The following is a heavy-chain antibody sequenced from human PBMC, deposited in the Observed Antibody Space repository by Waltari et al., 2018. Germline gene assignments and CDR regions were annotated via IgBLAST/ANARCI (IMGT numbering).Heavy chain of an antibody. Sequence: QVQLQESGPRLVKPSETLSLSCAVSGYSISSGWYWVWLRHLPGKGLEWVAVIWYDGSNKYYADSVKGRFTITRDNSKNTLYLQMNSLRAEDTAVYYCARGQWLDQVDYWGQGTLVTVAS. CDR1: GYSISSG. CDR3: ARGQWLDQVDY. J-gene: IGHJ4*02. CDR2: IWYDGSNK. V-gene: IGHV3-33*07. D-gene: IGHD6-19*01.